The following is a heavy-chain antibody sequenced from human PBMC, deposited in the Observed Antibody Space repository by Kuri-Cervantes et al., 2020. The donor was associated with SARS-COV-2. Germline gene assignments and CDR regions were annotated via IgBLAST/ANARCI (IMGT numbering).Heavy chain of an antibody. Sequence: ASVKVSCKVSGYTLTELSMHWVRQAPGKGLEWMGGFDPEDGETIYAQKFQGRVTMTRDTSTSTVYMGLSSLRSEDTAVYYCARDWGRYPRDPWGQGTLVTVSS. D-gene: IGHD3-16*01. J-gene: IGHJ5*02. CDR2: FDPEDGET. V-gene: IGHV1-24*01. CDR3: ARDWGRYPRDP. CDR1: GYTLTELS.